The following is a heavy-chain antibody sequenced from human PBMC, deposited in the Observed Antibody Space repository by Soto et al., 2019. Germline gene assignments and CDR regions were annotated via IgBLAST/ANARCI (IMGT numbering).Heavy chain of an antibody. V-gene: IGHV4-59*01. Sequence: SETLSLTCTVSGGSISSYYWSWIRQPPGKGLEWIGYIYYSGSTNYNPSLKSRVTISVDTSKNQFSLKLSSVTAADTAVYYCARDYGDYAGDAFDIWGQGTMVTVSS. CDR2: IYYSGST. CDR1: GGSISSYY. J-gene: IGHJ3*02. CDR3: ARDYGDYAGDAFDI. D-gene: IGHD4-17*01.